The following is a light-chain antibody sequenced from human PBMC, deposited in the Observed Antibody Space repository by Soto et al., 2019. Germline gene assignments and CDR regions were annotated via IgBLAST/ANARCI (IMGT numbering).Light chain of an antibody. V-gene: IGLV2-14*01. CDR3: SSYTSSSTPV. J-gene: IGLJ1*01. Sequence: QSALTQPASVSGSPGQSITISCTGTSSDVGGYNYVSWYQQHPGKAPKLMIYDVSNRPSGVSSRFSGSKSGNTASLTISGLQAEDEADYSCSSYTSSSTPVFGTGTKLTVL. CDR1: SSDVGGYNY. CDR2: DVS.